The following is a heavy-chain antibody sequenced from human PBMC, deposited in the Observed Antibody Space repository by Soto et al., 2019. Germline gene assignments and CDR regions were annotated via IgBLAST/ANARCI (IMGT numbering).Heavy chain of an antibody. CDR1: GFTFRSYG. Sequence: EESLRLSCAASGFTFRSYGMQWVRQAPGKGLEWVALISHDGSNSYYADSVKGRFTISRDNSKNTLYLQMNSLRVEDTAVYYCAKDRGPYSATWPYSWGQGTLVTVSS. V-gene: IGHV3-30*18. CDR3: AKDRGPYSATWPYS. D-gene: IGHD6-13*01. CDR2: ISHDGSNS. J-gene: IGHJ4*02.